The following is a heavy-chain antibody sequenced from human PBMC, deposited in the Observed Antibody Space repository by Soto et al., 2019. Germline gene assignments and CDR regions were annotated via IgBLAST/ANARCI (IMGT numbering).Heavy chain of an antibody. CDR3: AKGGDGYNLVGDY. CDR1: GFTFSSYA. D-gene: IGHD5-12*01. Sequence: EVQLLESGGGLVQPGGSLRLSCAASGFTFSSYAMSWVRQAPGKGMEWVSAISGSGGSTYYADSVKGRCTISRANSKNTLYLQMNSLSAEATAVYYCAKGGDGYNLVGDYWGQGTLVTVSS. CDR2: ISGSGGST. J-gene: IGHJ4*02. V-gene: IGHV3-23*01.